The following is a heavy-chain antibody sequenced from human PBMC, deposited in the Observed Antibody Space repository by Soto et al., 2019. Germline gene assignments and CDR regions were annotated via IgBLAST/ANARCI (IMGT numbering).Heavy chain of an antibody. Sequence: ASVEVSCKTSGYTFTNHGMNWVRQAPGQGLEWMGWINPYNANTNYAQKLQGRVTMTTDASTSTAYMDLRSLTSDDTAVYYCARDRVAGIWGDAFDIWGQGSMVTVSS. CDR1: GYTFTNHG. J-gene: IGHJ3*02. V-gene: IGHV1-18*04. D-gene: IGHD3-16*01. CDR2: INPYNANT. CDR3: ARDRVAGIWGDAFDI.